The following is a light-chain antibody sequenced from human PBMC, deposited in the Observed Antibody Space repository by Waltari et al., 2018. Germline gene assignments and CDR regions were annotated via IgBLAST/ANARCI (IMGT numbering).Light chain of an antibody. J-gene: IGKJ2*01. Sequence: ETVMTQSPATLSVSPGDTATLSGRASQSVSNNLAWYQQKPGQAPRLINYDASTRAAGVPARFSGSGSGTEFTLTITSLQSEDFAFYYCQQYNNWPLYTFGQGSRLENK. CDR1: QSVSNN. CDR2: DAS. V-gene: IGKV3-15*01. CDR3: QQYNNWPLYT.